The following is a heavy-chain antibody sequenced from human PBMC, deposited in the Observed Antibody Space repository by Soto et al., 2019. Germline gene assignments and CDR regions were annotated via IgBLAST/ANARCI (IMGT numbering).Heavy chain of an antibody. D-gene: IGHD3-10*01. J-gene: IGHJ4*02. CDR3: ARGDRGAFDD. CDR2: IHSDGSAT. CDR1: GFTFSYYW. Sequence: EVHLVESGGDLVQPGGSLRLSCAASGFTFSYYWMHWVRQPPGKGLVWVSRIHSDGSATTYADSVKGRFTISRDNAKNTLYLQMNSLTADDTAVYYCARGDRGAFDDWGQGTLVTVSS. V-gene: IGHV3-74*01.